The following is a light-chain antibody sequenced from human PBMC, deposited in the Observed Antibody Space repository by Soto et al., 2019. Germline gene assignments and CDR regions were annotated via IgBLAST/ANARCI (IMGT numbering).Light chain of an antibody. CDR2: RAS. Sequence: EIVMTQSPSTVSVSPGERATLSCTASHYVYSNVAWFQQRPGQAPRLLIYRASTRATGTPARFSGSGSGTEFTLTITSLQSEDFALYYCQQYHNLWTFGQGSKVEI. CDR1: HYVYSN. V-gene: IGKV3-15*01. CDR3: QQYHNLWT. J-gene: IGKJ1*01.